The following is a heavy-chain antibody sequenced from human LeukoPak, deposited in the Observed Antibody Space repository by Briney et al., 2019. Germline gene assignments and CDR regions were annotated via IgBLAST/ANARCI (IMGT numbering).Heavy chain of an antibody. Sequence: PGGSLRLSCAASGFTFSRLAMTWVRQAPGKGLEWVSTISASGPYYADAVRGRFTISRDNSKNTLYLQMNSLRAEDTAVYYCAKDNAYYYADYWGQGTLVTVSS. V-gene: IGHV3-23*01. J-gene: IGHJ4*02. CDR1: GFTFSRLA. CDR3: AKDNAYYYADY. CDR2: ISASGP. D-gene: IGHD3-10*01.